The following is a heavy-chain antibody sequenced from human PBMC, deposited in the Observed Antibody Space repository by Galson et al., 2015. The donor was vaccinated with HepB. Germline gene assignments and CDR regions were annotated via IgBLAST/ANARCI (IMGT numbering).Heavy chain of an antibody. Sequence: SVKVSCKASGGTFSSYAISWVRQAPGQGLEWMGGIIPIFGTANYAQKFQGRVTITADESTSTAYMELSSLRSEDTAVYYCARTPLEGGDGYNYYFDYWGQGTLVTVSS. CDR1: GGTFSSYA. J-gene: IGHJ4*02. CDR2: IIPIFGTA. V-gene: IGHV1-69*13. CDR3: ARTPLEGGDGYNYYFDY. D-gene: IGHD5-24*01.